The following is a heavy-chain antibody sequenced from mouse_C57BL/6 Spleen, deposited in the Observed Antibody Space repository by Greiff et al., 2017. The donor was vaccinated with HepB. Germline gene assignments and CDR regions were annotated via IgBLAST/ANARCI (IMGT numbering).Heavy chain of an antibody. D-gene: IGHD1-1*01. CDR3: TPSYYGSSYNWYFDV. J-gene: IGHJ1*03. CDR1: GYTFTDYE. V-gene: IGHV1-15*01. Sequence: QVQLQQSGAELVRPGASVTLSCKASGYTFTDYEMHWVKQTPVHGLEWIGAIDPETGGTAYNQKFKGKAILTADKSSSTAYMELRSLTSEDSAVYYCTPSYYGSSYNWYFDVWGTGTTFTVSS. CDR2: IDPETGGT.